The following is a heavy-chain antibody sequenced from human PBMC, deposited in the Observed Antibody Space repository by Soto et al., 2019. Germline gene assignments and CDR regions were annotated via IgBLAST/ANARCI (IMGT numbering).Heavy chain of an antibody. Sequence: GGSLRLSCAASGFTFSSYAMHWVRQAPGKGLEWVAVISYDGSNKYYADSVKGRFTISRDNSKNTLYLQMNSLRAEDTAVYYCATLRQGFDYWGQGTLVTVS. CDR1: GFTFSSYA. V-gene: IGHV3-30-3*01. CDR2: ISYDGSNK. CDR3: ATLRQGFDY. J-gene: IGHJ4*02.